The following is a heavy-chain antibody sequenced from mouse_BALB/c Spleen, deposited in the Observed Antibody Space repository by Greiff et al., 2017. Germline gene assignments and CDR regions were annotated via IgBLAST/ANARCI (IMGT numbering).Heavy chain of an antibody. CDR2: ISSGGST. D-gene: IGHD1-1*01. CDR3: ARGYYYGSSYGYAMDY. Sequence: LVESGGGLVKPGGSLKLSCAASGFTFSSYAMSWVRQTPEKRLEWVASISSGGSTYYPDSVKGRFTISRDNARNILYLQMSSLRSEDTAMYYCARGYYYGSSYGYAMDYWGQGTSVTVSS. V-gene: IGHV5-6-5*01. CDR1: GFTFSSYA. J-gene: IGHJ4*01.